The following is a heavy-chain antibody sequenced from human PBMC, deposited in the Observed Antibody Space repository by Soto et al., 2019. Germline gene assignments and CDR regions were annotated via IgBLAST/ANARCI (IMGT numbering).Heavy chain of an antibody. CDR1: GFTFSNAW. V-gene: IGHV3-15*01. CDR3: TTGILIVVHGNYYYYMDV. J-gene: IGHJ6*03. D-gene: IGHD1-26*01. Sequence: PGGSLRLSCAASGFTFSNAWMSWIRQAPGKGLEWVGRIKSKTDGGTTDYAAPVKGRFTISRDDSKNTLYLQMNSLKTEDTAVYYCTTGILIVVHGNYYYYMDVRGKGTTVTGSS. CDR2: IKSKTDGGTT.